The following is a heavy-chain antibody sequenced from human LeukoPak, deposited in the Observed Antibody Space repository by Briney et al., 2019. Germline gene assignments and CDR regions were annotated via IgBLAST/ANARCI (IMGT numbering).Heavy chain of an antibody. CDR3: ASGYSSSWYSNYFDY. J-gene: IGHJ4*02. CDR1: GFTFSSYS. CDR2: ISSSSSYI. D-gene: IGHD6-13*01. V-gene: IGHV3-21*01. Sequence: GGSLRLSCAASGFTFSSYSMNWVRQAPGKGLEWVSSISSSSSYIYYADSVKGRFTISRDNAKNSLYLQMNSLRAEDTAVYYCASGYSSSWYSNYFDYWGQGTLVTVSS.